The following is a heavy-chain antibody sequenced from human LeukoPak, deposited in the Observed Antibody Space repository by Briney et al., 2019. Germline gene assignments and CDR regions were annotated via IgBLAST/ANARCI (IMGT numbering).Heavy chain of an antibody. Sequence: PPGGSLRLSCAASGFTFSIHAMSSVRHAPGGGLEWVSALSGSCGSTYYADTVKRRFSISRDNSKNTLYLQMNSMRAEDTAVYDCAKERVHYVGGSPIDYWGQGTLVTVSS. CDR2: LSGSCGST. CDR1: GFTFSIHA. J-gene: IGHJ4*02. D-gene: IGHD3-16*01. CDR3: AKERVHYVGGSPIDY. V-gene: IGHV3-23*01.